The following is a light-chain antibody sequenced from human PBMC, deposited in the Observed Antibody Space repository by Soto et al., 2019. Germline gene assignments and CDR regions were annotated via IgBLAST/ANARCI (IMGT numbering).Light chain of an antibody. Sequence: QSALTQPRSVSGSPGQSVTISCTGTSSDVGGYNYVSWYQQHPGKAPKLMIYDVSKRPSGVPDRFSGSKSGSTASLTISGLQAEDEADYYCCSYVGATTYVFGTGTKLTVL. V-gene: IGLV2-11*01. J-gene: IGLJ1*01. CDR2: DVS. CDR3: CSYVGATTYV. CDR1: SSDVGGYNY.